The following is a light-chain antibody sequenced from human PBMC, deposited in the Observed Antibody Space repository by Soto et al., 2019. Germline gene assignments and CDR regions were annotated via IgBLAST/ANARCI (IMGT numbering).Light chain of an antibody. CDR3: SSYAGSINV. CDR2: EVN. V-gene: IGLV2-8*01. Sequence: QSALTQPPSASGSPGQSVAISCTGTSSDVGGYNYVSWYQQHPGKAPKLMIYEVNKRPSGVPDRFSGSKSGNTASLTVSGLQAEDEADYYCSSYAGSINVFATGTKLTVL. CDR1: SSDVGGYNY. J-gene: IGLJ1*01.